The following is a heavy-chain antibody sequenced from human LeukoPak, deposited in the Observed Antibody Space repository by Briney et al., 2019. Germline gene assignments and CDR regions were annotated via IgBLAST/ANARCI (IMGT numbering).Heavy chain of an antibody. CDR2: ISSSSSYI. CDR3: ARGLGYCSSTSCQYYGMDV. CDR1: GFTFSSYS. V-gene: IGHV3-21*01. Sequence: GGSLRLSCAASGFTFSSYSMNWVRQAPGKGLEWVSSISSSSSYIYYADSVKGRFAISRDNAKNSLYLQMNSLRAEDTAVYYCARGLGYCSSTSCQYYGMDVWGQGTTVTVSS. D-gene: IGHD2-2*01. J-gene: IGHJ6*02.